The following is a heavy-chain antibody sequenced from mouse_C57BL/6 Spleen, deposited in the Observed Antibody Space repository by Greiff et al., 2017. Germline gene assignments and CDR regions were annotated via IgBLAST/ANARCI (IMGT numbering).Heavy chain of an antibody. CDR3: ARHGITTVVARDYYAMDY. CDR2: IWSDGST. V-gene: IGHV2-6-1*01. CDR1: GFSLTSYG. J-gene: IGHJ4*01. Sequence: VQGVESGPGLVAPSQSLSITCTVSGFSLTSYGVHWVRQPPGKGLEWLVVIWSDGSTTYNSALKSRLSISKDNSKSQVFLKMNSLQTDDTAMYYCARHGITTVVARDYYAMDYWGQGTSVTVSS. D-gene: IGHD1-1*01.